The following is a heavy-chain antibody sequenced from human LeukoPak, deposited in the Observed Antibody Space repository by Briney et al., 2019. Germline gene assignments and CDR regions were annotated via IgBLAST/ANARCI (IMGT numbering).Heavy chain of an antibody. V-gene: IGHV3-21*01. D-gene: IGHD3-10*01. CDR2: ITSSSIYK. Sequence: GSLRLSCATSGFTFSRYNMNWVRQAPGKGLEWVSSITSSSIYKYYADSMKGRFTISRDNAKNSLYLRMDSLRAEDTAVYYCARDGITMRILEYWGQGTLVTVSS. CDR1: GFTFSRYN. CDR3: ARDGITMRILEY. J-gene: IGHJ4*02.